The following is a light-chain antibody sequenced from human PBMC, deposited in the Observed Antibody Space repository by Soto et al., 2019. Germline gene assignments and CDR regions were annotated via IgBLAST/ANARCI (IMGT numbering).Light chain of an antibody. CDR2: GTS. CDR3: QQYGSSSWT. V-gene: IGKV3-20*01. CDR1: QSVSSSY. Sequence: EIVLTQSPGTLSLSPGERATLSCRASQSVSSSYLAWYQQKPGQAPRLLIYGTSSRATAIPDRFSGSGSGTDFTLTISRLEPEDFAVYYCQQYGSSSWTLGQGTKVAIK. J-gene: IGKJ1*01.